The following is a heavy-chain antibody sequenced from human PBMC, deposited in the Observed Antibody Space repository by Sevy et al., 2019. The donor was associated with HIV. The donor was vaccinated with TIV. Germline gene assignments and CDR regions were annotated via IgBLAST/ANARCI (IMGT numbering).Heavy chain of an antibody. V-gene: IGHV3-7*01. CDR2: INQDGSEK. CDR1: GIFFSRYW. Sequence: GGSLRLSCAASGIFFSRYWMTWVRQAPGKGLEWVATINQDGSEKYYVDSVKGRFTISRDNAKNSVYLQMSSLRVEDTAMYYCASDYSWGQGSLVTVSS. J-gene: IGHJ4*02. CDR3: ASDYS.